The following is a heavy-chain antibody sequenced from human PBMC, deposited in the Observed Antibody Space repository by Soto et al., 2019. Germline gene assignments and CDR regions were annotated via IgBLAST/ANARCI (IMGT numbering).Heavy chain of an antibody. CDR1: GGTFSSDA. D-gene: IGHD3-10*01. V-gene: IGHV1-69*04. CDR3: ARAGEDVNDAFDI. Sequence: QVQLVQSGAEVKKPGSSVKVSCKASGGTFSSDAIAWVRQAPGQGLEWMGRIIPVFGIINYAQEFQGRVTLTADTSTITAYMELSSLRSEDTAVYYCARAGEDVNDAFDIWGQGTMVTLSS. CDR2: IIPVFGII. J-gene: IGHJ3*02.